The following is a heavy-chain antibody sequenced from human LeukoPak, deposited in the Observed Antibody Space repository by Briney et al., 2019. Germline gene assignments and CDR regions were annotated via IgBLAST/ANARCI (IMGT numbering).Heavy chain of an antibody. CDR2: ISYDGSNK. D-gene: IGHD3-9*01. CDR3: AKNTETYDGLIDS. CDR1: GFTFSSYG. V-gene: IGHV3-30*18. J-gene: IGHJ4*02. Sequence: PGGSLRLSCAASGFTFSSYGLHWVRQAPGKGLEWVAVISYDGSNKFCADSVKGRFTISRDNSKNTLYLQMNSLRAEDTAMYYCAKNTETYDGLIDSWGQGTLVTVSS.